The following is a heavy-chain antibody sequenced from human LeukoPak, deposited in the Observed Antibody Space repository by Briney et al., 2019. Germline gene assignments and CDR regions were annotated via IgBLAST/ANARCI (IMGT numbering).Heavy chain of an antibody. V-gene: IGHV3-15*01. CDR3: TTEIFGVGESSQENF. CDR2: IKSKTDGGTT. Sequence: KPGGSLRLSCAASGFTFSNAWMSWVRQAPGKGLEWVGRIKSKTDGGTTDYAAPVKGRFTISRDDSKNTLYLQMNSLKTEDTAVYYCTTEIFGVGESSQENFWGQGTLVTVSS. CDR1: GFTFSNAW. J-gene: IGHJ4*02. D-gene: IGHD3-3*01.